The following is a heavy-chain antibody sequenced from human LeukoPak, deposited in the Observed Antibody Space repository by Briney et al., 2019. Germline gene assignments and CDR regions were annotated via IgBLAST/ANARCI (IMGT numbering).Heavy chain of an antibody. V-gene: IGHV4-59*01. CDR2: IYYSGST. Sequence: SETPSLTCTVSGASINTYFWSWIRQPPGKGLEWIGYIYYSGSTNYNPSLKSRVTISVDTSKNQFSLKLSSVTAADTAVYYCARENSNYGSFDYWGQGTLVTVSS. CDR3: ARENSNYGSFDY. D-gene: IGHD4-11*01. CDR1: GASINTYF. J-gene: IGHJ4*02.